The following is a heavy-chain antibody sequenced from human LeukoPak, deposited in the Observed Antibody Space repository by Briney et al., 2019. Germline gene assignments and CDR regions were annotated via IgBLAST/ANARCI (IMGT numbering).Heavy chain of an antibody. D-gene: IGHD1-26*01. V-gene: IGHV3-23*01. CDR3: AKGGKWDVTPFDY. CDR2: ISGSGGST. Sequence: SCKVSGYTLTELSMHWVRQAPGKGLEWVSAISGSGGSTYYADSVKGRFTISRDNSKNTLYLQVNSLRAEDTAVYYCAKGGKWDVTPFDYWGQGTLVTVSS. CDR1: GYTLTELS. J-gene: IGHJ4*02.